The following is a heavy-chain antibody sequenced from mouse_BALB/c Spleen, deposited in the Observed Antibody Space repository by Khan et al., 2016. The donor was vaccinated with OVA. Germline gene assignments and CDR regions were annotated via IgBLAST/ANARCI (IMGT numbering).Heavy chain of an antibody. J-gene: IGHJ4*01. CDR3: ARAYYRYDGYYAMDY. Sequence: QVQLKESGPGLVAPSQSLSITCTVSGFSLSRYNIHWVRQPPGKGLEWLGMIWGGGGTDYNSTIKSRPSISKDNSKSQVFLKLNSLQTDDTAMYYCARAYYRYDGYYAMDYWGQGTTVTVSS. V-gene: IGHV2-6-4*01. D-gene: IGHD2-14*01. CDR2: IWGGGGT. CDR1: GFSLSRYN.